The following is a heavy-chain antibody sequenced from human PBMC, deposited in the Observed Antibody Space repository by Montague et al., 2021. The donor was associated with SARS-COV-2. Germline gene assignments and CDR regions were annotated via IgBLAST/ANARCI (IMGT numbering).Heavy chain of an antibody. CDR1: GGSISSYY. CDR3: ARDRSRSYYYGSGTYTWGGYGMDV. V-gene: IGHV4-4*07. D-gene: IGHD3-10*01. Sequence: SETLSLTCTVSGGSISSYYWSWIRQPAGKGLEWIGRIYSSGSTNYNPSLKSRVTMSVGTSKNQFSLKLSSVTAADTALYYCARDRSRSYYYGSGTYTWGGYGMDVWGRGTTVTVSS. CDR2: IYSSGST. J-gene: IGHJ6*02.